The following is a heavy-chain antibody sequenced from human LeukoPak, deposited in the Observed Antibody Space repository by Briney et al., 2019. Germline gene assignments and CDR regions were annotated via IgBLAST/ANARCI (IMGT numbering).Heavy chain of an antibody. Sequence: GGSLRLSCAASGFTFSSYWMSWVRQAPGKGLEWVASIKQDGSEKYYVDSVKGRFTISRDNAKNSLYLQMNSLRAEDTAVYYCARGVTAQNFDYWGQGTLVTVSS. CDR1: GFTFSSYW. J-gene: IGHJ4*02. CDR2: IKQDGSEK. CDR3: ARGVTAQNFDY. D-gene: IGHD1-14*01. V-gene: IGHV3-7*01.